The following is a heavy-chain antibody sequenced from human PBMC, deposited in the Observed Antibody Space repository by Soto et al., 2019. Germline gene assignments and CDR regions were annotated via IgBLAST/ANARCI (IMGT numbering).Heavy chain of an antibody. J-gene: IGHJ4*02. CDR3: ARDSIAAAVDY. V-gene: IGHV3-7*01. CDR2: IKQDGSEK. CDR1: GFTFISYW. Sequence: PGWSLRLACASSGFTFISYWMSWVRQAPGKGLEWVANIKQDGSEKYYVDSVKGRFTISRDNAKNSLYLQMNSLRAEDTAVYYCARDSIAAAVDYWGQGTLVTVSS. D-gene: IGHD6-13*01.